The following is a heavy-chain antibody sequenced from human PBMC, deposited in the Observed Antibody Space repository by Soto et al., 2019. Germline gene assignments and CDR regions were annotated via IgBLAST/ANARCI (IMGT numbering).Heavy chain of an antibody. D-gene: IGHD3-10*01. Sequence: HVQLVQSGAEFKKPGSSGNVSCKASGDTFSGYPINWVRQAPGEGLEGMGRIIPVFGTTNDAQRFEGRVTFTADESTNTAYMELRGMLSEDPAVYYCARDGGFGELKYWGPGTLVTVSS. CDR3: ARDGGFGELKY. CDR2: IIPVFGTT. CDR1: GDTFSGYP. V-gene: IGHV1-69*18. J-gene: IGHJ4*02.